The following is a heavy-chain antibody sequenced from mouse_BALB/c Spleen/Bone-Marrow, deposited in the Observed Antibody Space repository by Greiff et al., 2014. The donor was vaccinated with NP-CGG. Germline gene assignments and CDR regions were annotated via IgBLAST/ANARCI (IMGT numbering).Heavy chain of an antibody. D-gene: IGHD3-3*01. Sequence: EVHLVESGGGLVQPGGSRKLSCAASGFTFSSFGTHWVRQAPEKGLEWVAYISSGSSTIYYADTMKGRFTISRDNPKNTLFLQMASLRSEDTAMYYCTRSGTLGSMDYWGQGTSVTVSS. CDR3: TRSGTLGSMDY. CDR1: GFTFSSFG. CDR2: ISSGSSTI. V-gene: IGHV5-17*02. J-gene: IGHJ4*01.